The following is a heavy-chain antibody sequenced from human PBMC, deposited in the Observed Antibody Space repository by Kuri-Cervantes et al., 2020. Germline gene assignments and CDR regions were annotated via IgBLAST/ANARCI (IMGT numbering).Heavy chain of an antibody. CDR2: ISYDGSNK. Sequence: GGSLRLSCAASGFTFSSYWMSWVRQAPGKGLEWVAVISYDGSNKYYADSVRGRFTISRDNSKNTLYLQMNSLRAEDTAVYYCARVSTGASGYWGQGTLVTVSS. CDR3: ARVSTGASGY. V-gene: IGHV3-30-3*01. CDR1: GFTFSSYW. J-gene: IGHJ4*02. D-gene: IGHD2-2*01.